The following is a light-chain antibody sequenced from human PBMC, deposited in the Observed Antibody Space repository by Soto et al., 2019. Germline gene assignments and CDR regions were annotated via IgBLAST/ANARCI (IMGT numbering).Light chain of an antibody. Sequence: DIQMTKSPSTLSASVGERVTITCRASQSVSNWLAWYQQKPGKAPKLLIYDVSSLESGVPSRFSGSGSGTEFILTISSLQPDDFATYYCQQYDSYSWTFDQGTKVDNK. CDR3: QQYDSYSWT. J-gene: IGKJ1*01. CDR1: QSVSNW. V-gene: IGKV1-5*01. CDR2: DVS.